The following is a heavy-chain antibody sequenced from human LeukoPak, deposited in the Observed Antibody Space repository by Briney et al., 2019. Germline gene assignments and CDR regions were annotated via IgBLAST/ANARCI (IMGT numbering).Heavy chain of an antibody. D-gene: IGHD3-3*01. CDR2: ISSSSDHI. CDR3: ARDEEAIFGVVPPEYNWFDP. Sequence: GGSLRLSCAASGSTFSSYSMNWVRQAPGKGLEWVSSISSSSDHIAYADSVKGRFTISRDNAKNALYLQVNSLRAEDTAVYYCARDEEAIFGVVPPEYNWFDPWGQGTLVTVSS. CDR1: GSTFSSYS. J-gene: IGHJ5*02. V-gene: IGHV3-21*01.